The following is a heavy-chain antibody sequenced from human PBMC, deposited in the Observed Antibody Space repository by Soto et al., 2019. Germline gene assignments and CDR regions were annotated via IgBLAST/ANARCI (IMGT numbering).Heavy chain of an antibody. J-gene: IGHJ3*02. CDR2: IYYSGST. CDR1: GGSISSGGYY. Sequence: SETLSLTCTVSGGSISSGGYYWSWIRQHPGKGLEWIGYIYYSGSTYYNPSLKSRVTISVDTSKNQFSLKLSSVTAADTAVYYCARDRLNYDFWSGYIVGAFDIWGQGTMVTVSS. D-gene: IGHD3-3*01. V-gene: IGHV4-31*03. CDR3: ARDRLNYDFWSGYIVGAFDI.